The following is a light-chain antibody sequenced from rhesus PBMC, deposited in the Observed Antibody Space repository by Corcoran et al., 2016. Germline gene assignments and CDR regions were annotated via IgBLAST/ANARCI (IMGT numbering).Light chain of an antibody. V-gene: IGKV1-74*01. CDR1: ENVNND. CDR2: KAS. J-gene: IGKJ2*01. Sequence: DIQMTQSPFSLSASIGDRVTITCRASENVNNDSHCYQQKPGKAPKLLIYKASILQSGVPSRFSGSGSGTVFTLTISSLQPEDFAPYYCHHSYGTPYSFGQGTKVAIK. CDR3: HHSYGTPYS.